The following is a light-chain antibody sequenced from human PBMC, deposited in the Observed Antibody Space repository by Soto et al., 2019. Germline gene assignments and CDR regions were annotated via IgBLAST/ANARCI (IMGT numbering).Light chain of an antibody. CDR3: QQYNTWPLT. CDR1: QGVTTN. Sequence: EIVMTQSPATLSVSPGERATLSCRASQGVTTNLAWYQQNPGQDPRLLIYGASTRATGIPARFSGSGSGTEFTLTISSLQSEDFAVYYCQQYNTWPLTFGGGTKVEIK. V-gene: IGKV3-15*01. CDR2: GAS. J-gene: IGKJ4*01.